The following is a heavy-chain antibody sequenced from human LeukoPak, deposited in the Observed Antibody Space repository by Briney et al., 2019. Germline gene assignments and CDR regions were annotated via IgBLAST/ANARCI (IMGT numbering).Heavy chain of an antibody. CDR2: ISAYNGNT. CDR1: GYTFTSYG. D-gene: IGHD2/OR15-2a*01. J-gene: IGHJ3*02. CDR3: ARMLPEYDAFDI. Sequence: ASVKVSCKASGYTFTSYGISWVRQAPGQGLEWMGWISAYNGNTNYAQKLQGRVTMTTDTSTSTAYMELRSLRSDDTAVYCCARMLPEYDAFDIWGQGTMVTVSS. V-gene: IGHV1-18*01.